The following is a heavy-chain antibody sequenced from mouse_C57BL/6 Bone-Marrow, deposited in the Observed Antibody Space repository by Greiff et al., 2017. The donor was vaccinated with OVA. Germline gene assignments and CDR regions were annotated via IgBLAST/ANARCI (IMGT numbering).Heavy chain of an antibody. D-gene: IGHD2-4*01. Sequence: QVQLQQPGAELVKPGASVKLSCKASGYTFTSYWMQWVKQRPGQGLEWIGEIDPSDSYTNYNQKFKGKATLTVDTSSSTAYMQLSSLTSEDSAVYYCARCVYDYDGGFAYWGQGTLVTVSA. CDR2: IDPSDSYT. J-gene: IGHJ3*01. V-gene: IGHV1-50*01. CDR1: GYTFTSYW. CDR3: ARCVYDYDGGFAY.